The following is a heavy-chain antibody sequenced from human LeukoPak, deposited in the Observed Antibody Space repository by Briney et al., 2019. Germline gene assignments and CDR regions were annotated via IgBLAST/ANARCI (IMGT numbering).Heavy chain of an antibody. V-gene: IGHV3-66*01. CDR2: IYTGGTT. CDR1: GLTVSRAY. D-gene: IGHD5-12*01. Sequence: GGSLRLSCAASGLTVSRAYLIWVRQAPGKGLEWVSSIYTGGTTYYADSVKGRFTISRDNSKNTLHLQLTSLRADDTALYFCARGTLRSGYDSWGQGTLVTVSS. CDR3: ARGTLRSGYDS. J-gene: IGHJ4*02.